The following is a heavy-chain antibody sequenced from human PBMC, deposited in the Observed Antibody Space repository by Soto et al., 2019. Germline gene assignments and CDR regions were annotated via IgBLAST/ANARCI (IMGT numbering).Heavy chain of an antibody. V-gene: IGHV1-69*01. J-gene: IGHJ6*02. D-gene: IGHD2-2*01. CDR3: ARSQGSSTSLELYYYYYYGMDV. Sequence: QVQLVQSGAEVKKPGSSVKVSCKASGGTFSSYAISWVRQATGQGLEWMGGIIPISGTANYAQKFQGRVTITADESTSTAYSELSILKSEDTAMYYCARSQGSSTSLELYYYYYYGMDVWGQGTSVTVSS. CDR2: IIPISGTA. CDR1: GGTFSSYA.